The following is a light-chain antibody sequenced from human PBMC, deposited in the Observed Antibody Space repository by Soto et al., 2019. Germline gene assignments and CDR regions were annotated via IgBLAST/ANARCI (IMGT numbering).Light chain of an antibody. V-gene: IGLV6-57*03. J-gene: IGLJ3*02. Sequence: NFMLTQPHSVSESPGKTVTISCTRSSGNIASNYVQWYQQRPGSAPTTVIYEDNQRPSGVPDRSSGSIDSSSNSAALTISGLKTEDDADYYCQSYDASNQVFGGGTKLTVL. CDR3: QSYDASNQV. CDR2: EDN. CDR1: SGNIASNY.